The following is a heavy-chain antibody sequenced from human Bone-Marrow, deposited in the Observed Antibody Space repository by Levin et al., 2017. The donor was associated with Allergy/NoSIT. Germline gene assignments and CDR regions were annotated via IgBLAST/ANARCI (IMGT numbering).Heavy chain of an antibody. V-gene: IGHV4-59*01. CDR1: GGSISSYH. J-gene: IGHJ6*02. D-gene: IGHD2-15*01. CDR2: IYYSWST. CDR3: ARDRVVASSGTYYYYGMAV. Sequence: SETLSLTCIVSGGSISSYHWSWIRQPPGKGLEWIGYIYYSWSTNYNPSLKSRVTMSVDTSKNQFSLTLNSVTAADTAVYYCARDRVVASSGTYYYYGMAVWGQGTTVTVSS.